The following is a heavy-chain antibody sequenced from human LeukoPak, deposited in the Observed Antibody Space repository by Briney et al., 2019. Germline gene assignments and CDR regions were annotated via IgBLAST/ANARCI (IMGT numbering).Heavy chain of an antibody. CDR3: ARGGGYQDY. V-gene: IGHV1-18*01. CDR1: GYTFTTYG. Sequence: GASVKVSCKASGYTFTTYGISWVRQAPGQGLQWMGWISARTGNTNYAQNLQGRVTMTTDVSTRTAYMELRSLRSDDTAVYYCARGGGYQDYWGQGTLVTVSS. J-gene: IGHJ4*02. D-gene: IGHD3-22*01. CDR2: ISARTGNT.